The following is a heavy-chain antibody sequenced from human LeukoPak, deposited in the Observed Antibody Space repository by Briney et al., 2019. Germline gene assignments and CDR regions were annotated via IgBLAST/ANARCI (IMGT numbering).Heavy chain of an antibody. V-gene: IGHV3-23*01. Sequence: GGSLRLSCAASGFTFSSYAMSWVRQAPGKGLEWVSAISGSGGSTYYADSVKGRFTISRDNSKNTLYLQMNSLRAKDTAVYYCAKDRGVEDDAFDIWGQGTMVTVSS. CDR3: AKDRGVEDDAFDI. CDR1: GFTFSSYA. J-gene: IGHJ3*02. CDR2: ISGSGGST. D-gene: IGHD3-10*01.